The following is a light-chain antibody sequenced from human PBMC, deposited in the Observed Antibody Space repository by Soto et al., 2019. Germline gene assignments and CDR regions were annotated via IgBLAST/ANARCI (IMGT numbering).Light chain of an antibody. CDR1: QGISNS. J-gene: IGKJ1*01. V-gene: IGKV1-27*01. CDR2: GAS. CDR3: QKYDSADRT. Sequence: DVQMTQSPSSLSASVGDRVTITCRASQGISNSLAWYQQRPGRVPKLLIYGASNLQSEVPSRFSGSGSGTDFTLTISSLQTEDVDTYYCQKYDSADRTLGQGTKWIS.